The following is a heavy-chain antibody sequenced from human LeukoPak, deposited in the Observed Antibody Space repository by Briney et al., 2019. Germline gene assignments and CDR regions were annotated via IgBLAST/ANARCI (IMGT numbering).Heavy chain of an antibody. Sequence: PGGSLRLSCAASGFTFSSYEMHWVRQAPGKGLEWISYISSSASTIYYADSVKGRFTISRDNGKNSLYLQMNSLRAEDTAVYYCARVHYNTAMVDIDYWAREPWSPSP. D-gene: IGHD5-18*01. CDR1: GFTFSSYE. CDR2: ISSSASTI. V-gene: IGHV3-48*03. CDR3: ARVHYNTAMVDIDY. J-gene: IGHJ4*02.